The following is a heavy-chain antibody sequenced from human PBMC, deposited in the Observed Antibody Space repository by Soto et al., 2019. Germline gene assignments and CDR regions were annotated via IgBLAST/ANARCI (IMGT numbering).Heavy chain of an antibody. CDR1: GFTFNTCS. D-gene: IGHD2-21*02. CDR2: ISSRSGWI. J-gene: IGHJ3*01. CDR3: XXXXGDFLRSDGFDV. V-gene: IGHV3-21*01. Sequence: EVQLVESGGGLVKPGGSLRLSCEASGFTFNTCSMNWVRLAPGKGLEWVSSISSRSGWIYYAVSVKGRFTISRDNAKXXXXXXXXXXXXXXXXXXXXXXXXGDFLRSDGFDVWGQGTTVTVSS.